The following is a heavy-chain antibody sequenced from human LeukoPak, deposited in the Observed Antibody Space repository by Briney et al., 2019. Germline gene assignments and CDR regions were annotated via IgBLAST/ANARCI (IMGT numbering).Heavy chain of an antibody. Sequence: SETLSLTCTVSGGSIISSSHFWGWIRQPPGKGLEWIGTMYYAGITYYNPSLKSRVTISVDTSKEQTSLNLRSVTAADTAVYCARQLANWGPDLWGQGTLVTVSS. D-gene: IGHD7-27*01. V-gene: IGHV4-39*01. CDR2: MYYAGIT. CDR3: ARQLANWGPDL. J-gene: IGHJ5*02. CDR1: GGSIISSSHF.